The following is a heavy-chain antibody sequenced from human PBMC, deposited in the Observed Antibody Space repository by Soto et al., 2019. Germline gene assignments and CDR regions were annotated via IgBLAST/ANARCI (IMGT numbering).Heavy chain of an antibody. CDR3: AKDRGEGRKWSGYYPHMDV. J-gene: IGHJ6*02. CDR1: GFTFSSYA. D-gene: IGHD3-3*01. V-gene: IGHV3-23*01. CDR2: ISGSGGST. Sequence: GGSLRLSCAASGFTFSSYAMSWVRQAPGKGLEWVSAISGSGGSTYYADSVKGRFTISRDNTKNTLYLQMNSLRAEDKAVYYCAKDRGEGRKWSGYYPHMDVWGQGTTVTVSS.